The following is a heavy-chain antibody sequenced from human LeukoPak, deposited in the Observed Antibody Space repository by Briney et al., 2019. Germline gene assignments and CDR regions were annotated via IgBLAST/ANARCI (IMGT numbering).Heavy chain of an antibody. CDR2: IYYSGST. D-gene: IGHD3-9*01. J-gene: IGHJ1*01. CDR3: ARGGPEYYDILTGYYKYFQH. CDR1: GGSISSGGYS. Sequence: SETLSLTCAVSGGSISSGGYSWSWIRQPPGKGLEWIGYIYYSGSTYYNPSLKSRVTISVDTSKNQFSLKLSSVTAADTAVYYCARGGPEYYDILTGYYKYFQHWGQGTLVTVSS. V-gene: IGHV4-30-4*07.